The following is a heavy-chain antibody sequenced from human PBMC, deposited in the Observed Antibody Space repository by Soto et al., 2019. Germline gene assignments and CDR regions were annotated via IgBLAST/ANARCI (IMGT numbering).Heavy chain of an antibody. CDR3: ARDLGSSNPEDAFDI. CDR1: GYTFTSYG. V-gene: IGHV1-18*01. Sequence: ASVKVSCKASGYTFTSYGISWVRQAPGQGLEWMGWISAYNGNTNYAQKLQGRVTMTTDTSTSTAYMELWSLRSDDTAVYYCARDLGSSNPEDAFDIWGQGTMVTVSS. CDR2: ISAYNGNT. D-gene: IGHD1-26*01. J-gene: IGHJ3*02.